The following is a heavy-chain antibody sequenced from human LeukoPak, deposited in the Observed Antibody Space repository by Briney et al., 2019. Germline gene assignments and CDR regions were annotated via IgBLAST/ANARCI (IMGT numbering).Heavy chain of an antibody. CDR2: ISSSISYI. Sequence: PGGSLRLSCAASGFTFSSYTMSWVRQAPGKGLEWVSSISSSISYIYYADSVKGRFTISRDNAKNSLYLQMNSLRAEDTAVYYCARDRVGIAVAGIPDAYDYWGQGTLVTVSS. CDR3: ARDRVGIAVAGIPDAYDY. CDR1: GFTFSSYT. D-gene: IGHD6-19*01. V-gene: IGHV3-21*01. J-gene: IGHJ4*02.